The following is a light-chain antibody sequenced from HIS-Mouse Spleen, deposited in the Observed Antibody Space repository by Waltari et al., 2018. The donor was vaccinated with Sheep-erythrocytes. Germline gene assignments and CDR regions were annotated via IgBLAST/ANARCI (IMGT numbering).Light chain of an antibody. J-gene: IGLJ1*01. V-gene: IGLV2-11*01. CDR3: CSYAGSYNHV. CDR1: SRDVGGYNY. Sequence: QSALTQPRSVSGSPAQSVTTSCTGTSRDVGGYNYVPWYQQHPGKATKLMIYDVSKRPSGVPDRFSGSKSGNTASLTISGLQAEDEADYYCCSYAGSYNHVFATGTKVTVL. CDR2: DVS.